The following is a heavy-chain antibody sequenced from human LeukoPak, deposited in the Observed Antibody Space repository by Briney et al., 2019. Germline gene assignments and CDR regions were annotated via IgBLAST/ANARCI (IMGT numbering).Heavy chain of an antibody. J-gene: IGHJ4*02. Sequence: GGSLRLSCAAPAFTFSSYSMNWVRQAPGKGLEWVSFISSTSSYIYYADSVKGRFTISRDNAKNSLYLQMNSLRGEDTAVYYCARVTVNGYNYIDYWGQGTLVTVSS. CDR2: ISSTSSYI. V-gene: IGHV3-21*01. CDR1: AFTFSSYS. CDR3: ARVTVNGYNYIDY. D-gene: IGHD5-24*01.